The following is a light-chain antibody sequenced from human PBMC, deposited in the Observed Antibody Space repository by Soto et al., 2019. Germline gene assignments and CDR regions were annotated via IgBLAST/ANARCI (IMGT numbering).Light chain of an antibody. V-gene: IGKV1-39*01. CDR2: SAS. CDR3: QQSYSTLMYT. J-gene: IGKJ5*01. CDR1: QSISRY. Sequence: IQMTQSPSSLSASVGDSVTISCRASQSISRYLNWYQQKPGKAPKLLIFSASGLQSGVPSRFSGSGSGTDFSLTISSLQHDDFANYYCQQSYSTLMYTFGQGTRLEIK.